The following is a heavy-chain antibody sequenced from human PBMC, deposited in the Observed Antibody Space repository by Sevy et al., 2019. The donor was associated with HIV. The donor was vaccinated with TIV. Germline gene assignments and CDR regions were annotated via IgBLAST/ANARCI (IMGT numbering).Heavy chain of an antibody. Sequence: SETLSLTCTVSGGSISSGDYYWSWIRQPPGKGLEWIGYIYYSGSTYYNPSLKSRVTISVDTSKNQFSLRLSSVTAADTAVYYWARDHARYDSSGYYYRRIQYYYYGMDVWGQGTTVTVSS. CDR2: IYYSGST. D-gene: IGHD3-22*01. J-gene: IGHJ6*02. V-gene: IGHV4-30-4*01. CDR1: GGSISSGDYY. CDR3: ARDHARYDSSGYYYRRIQYYYYGMDV.